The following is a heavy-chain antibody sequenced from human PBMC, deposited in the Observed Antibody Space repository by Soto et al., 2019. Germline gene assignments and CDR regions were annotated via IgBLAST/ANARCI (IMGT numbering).Heavy chain of an antibody. CDR3: TDHFY. V-gene: IGHV3-15*01. CDR2: IKSKTDGGTT. Sequence: PGGSLRLSCAASGFIFSNSWMSWVRQGPGKGLEWLGHIKSKTDGGTTDYAAPVKGRFTISRDDPKNTLYLHMNSLKTDDTAVYYCTDHFYWGQGTLVTVSS. CDR1: GFIFSNSW. J-gene: IGHJ4*02.